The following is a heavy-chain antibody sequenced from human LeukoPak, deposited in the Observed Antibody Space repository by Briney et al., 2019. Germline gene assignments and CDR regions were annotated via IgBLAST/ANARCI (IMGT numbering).Heavy chain of an antibody. CDR3: AGHDVVVPAATGGDAFDI. V-gene: IGHV4-39*01. CDR1: GGSISSSSYY. J-gene: IGHJ3*02. CDR2: IYYSGST. Sequence: SETLSLTCTVSGGSISSSSYYWGWIRQPPGKGLEWIGTIYYSGSTYYNPSLKSRVTISVDTSKNQFSLKLSSVTAADTAVYYCAGHDVVVPAATGGDAFDIWGQRTMVTVSS. D-gene: IGHD2-2*01.